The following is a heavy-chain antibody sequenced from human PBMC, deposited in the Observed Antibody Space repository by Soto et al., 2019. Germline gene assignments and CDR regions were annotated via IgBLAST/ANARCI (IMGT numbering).Heavy chain of an antibody. J-gene: IGHJ4*02. CDR2: IKQDGSDK. Sequence: LXCAASGFSFSTYWMSWVRQAPGKGLEWVANIKQDGSDKYYVDSVKGRFTXXXXXXKXXXXXXXXXXXXXXXXXXYCXXAHPGXXXXNYWGQGXLVTV. CDR1: GFSFSTYW. V-gene: IGHV3-7*01. CDR3: XXAHPGXXXXNY. D-gene: IGHD2-8*02.